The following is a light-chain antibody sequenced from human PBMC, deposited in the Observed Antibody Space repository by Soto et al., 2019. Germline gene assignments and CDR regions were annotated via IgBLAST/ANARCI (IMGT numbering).Light chain of an antibody. V-gene: IGKV3-20*01. CDR2: GAS. J-gene: IGKJ5*01. Sequence: EIVLTQSPGTLSLSPGERATLSCRASQSVSSSYLAWYQQKPGQAPRLLIYGASSRATGIPDRFSGSGSGTDFPRTISRLEPEDFAVYYCQQYGSSPTFGQGTRLEIK. CDR1: QSVSSSY. CDR3: QQYGSSPT.